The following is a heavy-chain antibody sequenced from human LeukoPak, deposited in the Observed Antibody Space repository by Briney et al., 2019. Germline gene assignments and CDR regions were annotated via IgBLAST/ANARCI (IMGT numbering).Heavy chain of an antibody. CDR1: GGSISSYY. CDR2: IYYSGST. J-gene: IGHJ4*02. V-gene: IGHV4-59*01. D-gene: IGHD6-19*01. CDR3: ARYSSGWYLIDY. Sequence: MTSETLSLTCTDSGGSISSYYWSWIRRPPGKGLEWIGYIYYSGSTNYNPSLKSRVTISVDTSKNQFSLKLSSVTAADTAVYYCARYSSGWYLIDYWGQGTLVTVSS.